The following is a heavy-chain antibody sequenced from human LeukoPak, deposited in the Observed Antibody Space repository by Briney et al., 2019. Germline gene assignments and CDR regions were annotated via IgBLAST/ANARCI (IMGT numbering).Heavy chain of an antibody. J-gene: IGHJ4*02. CDR2: IYYSGST. CDR1: GGSFSGYY. Sequence: SETLSLTCAVYGGSFSGYYWSWIRQHPGKGLGWIGYIYYSGSTYYNPSLKSRVTISVDTSKNQFSLKLSSVTAADTAVYYCARGPRGYFPDYWGQGTLVTVSS. CDR3: ARGPRGYFPDY. D-gene: IGHD3-22*01. V-gene: IGHV4-31*11.